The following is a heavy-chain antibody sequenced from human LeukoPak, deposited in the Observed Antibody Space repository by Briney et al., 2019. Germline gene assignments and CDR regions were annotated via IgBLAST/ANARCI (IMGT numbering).Heavy chain of an antibody. D-gene: IGHD4-23*01. CDR3: ARDTGGGNPLYFDY. CDR1: GGSISSGDYY. V-gene: IGHV4-30-4*01. CDR2: IYYSGST. Sequence: SETLSLTCTVSGGSISSGDYYWSWIRQPPGKGLEWIGCIYYSGSTYYNPSLKSRVTISVDTSKNQFSLKLSSVTAADTAVYYCARDTGGGNPLYFDYWGQGTLVTVSS. J-gene: IGHJ4*02.